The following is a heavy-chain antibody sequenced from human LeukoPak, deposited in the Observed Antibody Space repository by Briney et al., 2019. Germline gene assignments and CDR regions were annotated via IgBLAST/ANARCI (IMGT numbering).Heavy chain of an antibody. J-gene: IGHJ5*02. Sequence: GGSLRLSCAASGFTFSSYSMNWVRQAPGKGLEWVSDINGSGGSAYYADSVKGRFTISRDNSKNTLCLQMNSLRAEDTAVYYCAKKYSTGLDPWGQGTLVTVSS. D-gene: IGHD1-26*01. CDR1: GFTFSSYS. CDR3: AKKYSTGLDP. V-gene: IGHV3-23*01. CDR2: INGSGGSA.